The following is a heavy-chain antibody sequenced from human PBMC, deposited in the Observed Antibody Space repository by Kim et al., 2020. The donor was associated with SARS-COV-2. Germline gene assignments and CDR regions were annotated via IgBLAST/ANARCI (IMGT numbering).Heavy chain of an antibody. CDR1: GGSFSGYY. CDR3: ARGHLTMFRGLIISISFDY. J-gene: IGHJ4*02. D-gene: IGHD3-10*01. V-gene: IGHV4-34*01. CDR2: IDHTGNA. Sequence: SETLSLTCAVYGGSFSGYYWSWIRQTPGKGLEWIGEIDHTGNAKYNPSLKSRVTISVNTSKNQFSLKMRSVTAADTSVYYCARGHLTMFRGLIISISFDYWSQGSLVTVSS.